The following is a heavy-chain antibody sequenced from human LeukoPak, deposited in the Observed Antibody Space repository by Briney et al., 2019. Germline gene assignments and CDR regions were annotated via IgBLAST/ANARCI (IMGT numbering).Heavy chain of an antibody. J-gene: IGHJ5*02. CDR1: GFTFSSYG. V-gene: IGHV3-30*18. CDR3: AKDQQYSYGHNWFDP. D-gene: IGHD5-18*01. Sequence: PGRSLRLSCAASGFTFSSYGMHWVRQAPGKGLEWVAVISYDGSNKYYADSVKGRFTISRDNSKNTLYLQMNSLRAEDTAVYYCAKDQQYSYGHNWFDPWGQGTLVTVSS. CDR2: ISYDGSNK.